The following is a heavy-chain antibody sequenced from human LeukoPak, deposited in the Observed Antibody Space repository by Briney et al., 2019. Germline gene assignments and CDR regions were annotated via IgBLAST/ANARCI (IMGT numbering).Heavy chain of an antibody. Sequence: GGSLRLSCAASGFTFSDYYMSWIRQAPGKGLEGVSYISSRGSTIFYADAVKGRFTISRDNAKNSLYLQMNSLRAEDTAVYYCASLFDESTGNPNTPAYGGQGTLVTVSS. CDR3: ASLFDESTGNPNTPAY. J-gene: IGHJ4*02. CDR1: GFTFSDYY. D-gene: IGHD4-23*01. V-gene: IGHV3-11*01. CDR2: ISSRGSTI.